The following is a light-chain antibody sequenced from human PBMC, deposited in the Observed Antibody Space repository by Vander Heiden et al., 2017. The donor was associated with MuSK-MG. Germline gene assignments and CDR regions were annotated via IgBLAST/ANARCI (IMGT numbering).Light chain of an antibody. CDR3: QQSYSLPLT. J-gene: IGKJ3*01. CDR2: AAS. V-gene: IGKV1-39*01. CDR1: QNILTY. Sequence: DIQMTQSPASLSASVGDRVTITCRSSQNILTYLNWYQEKPGKAPKLLISAASSLQSGVPSRFSGSASGTDFTLTISSLQPEDFATYYCQQSYSLPLTFGPGTKVDIK.